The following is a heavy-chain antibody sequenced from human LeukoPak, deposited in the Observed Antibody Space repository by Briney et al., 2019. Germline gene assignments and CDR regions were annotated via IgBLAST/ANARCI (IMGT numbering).Heavy chain of an antibody. CDR2: ISGSGGST. J-gene: IGHJ4*02. CDR3: AKASEIYYDFWSGYGN. CDR1: GFTFRSYA. Sequence: PGGALRLSRAASGFTFRSYAMTWVRQAPGKGLEWVSAISGSGGSTYYADSVKGRFTISRDNSKNTLYLQMNSLRAEDTAVYYCAKASEIYYDFWSGYGNWGQGTLVTVSS. V-gene: IGHV3-23*01. D-gene: IGHD3-3*01.